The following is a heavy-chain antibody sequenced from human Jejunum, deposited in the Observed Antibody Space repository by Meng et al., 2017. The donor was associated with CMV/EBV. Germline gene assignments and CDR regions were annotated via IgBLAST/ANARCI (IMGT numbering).Heavy chain of an antibody. Sequence: SGFAFSFFGMYLVRQAPGKGLGGVSFLSYNENNQCYADSVEGRFAISRDTAKNTLYLQMNSLRAEDTAVYYCAKYTVRSHYYYFDQWGQGTLVTVSS. CDR1: GFAFSFFG. V-gene: IGHV3-30*18. D-gene: IGHD3-16*01. CDR2: LSYNENNQ. J-gene: IGHJ4*02. CDR3: AKYTVRSHYYYFDQ.